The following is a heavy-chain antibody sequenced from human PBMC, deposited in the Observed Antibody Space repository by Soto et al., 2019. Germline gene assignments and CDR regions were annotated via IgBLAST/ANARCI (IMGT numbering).Heavy chain of an antibody. Sequence: SETLSLTCTVSGGSISSYYWSWIRQPPGKGLEWIGYIYYSGSTNYNPSLKSRVTISVDTSKNQFSLKLSSVTAADTAVYYCARTVTTLYYYYGMDVWGEGTTVTVS. J-gene: IGHJ6*02. CDR1: GGSISSYY. CDR3: ARTVTTLYYYYGMDV. CDR2: IYYSGST. V-gene: IGHV4-59*01. D-gene: IGHD4-17*01.